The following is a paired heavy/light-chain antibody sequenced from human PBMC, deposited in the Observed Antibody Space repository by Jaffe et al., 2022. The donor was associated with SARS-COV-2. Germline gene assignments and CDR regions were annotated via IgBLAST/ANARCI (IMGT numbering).Light chain of an antibody. CDR1: QDITDY. Sequence: DIQMTQSPSSLSASVGDRVTITCQASQDITDYLSWFQQKPGKAPKLLISGASDLEPGVPSRFSGGGSGTDFTLTISSLQPEDFGTYYCQQYDLFPLTFGGGTKVDLK. CDR3: QQYDLFPLT. CDR2: GAS. V-gene: IGKV1-33*01. J-gene: IGKJ4*01.
Heavy chain of an antibody. Sequence: EVRLVESGGDLVNPGGSLRLSCVASGFSFSNTYMTWVRQAPGKGLEWVGRIRTEGDGGTVDYGGPVKGRFIISRDDSDNTLFLQLNSLKTEDTAIYYCTADPLYNFWTDGKSGGMAVWGQGTTVTVSS. V-gene: IGHV3-15*01. CDR3: TADPLYNFWTDGKSGGMAV. CDR1: GFSFSNTY. D-gene: IGHD3-3*01. CDR2: IRTEGDGGTV. J-gene: IGHJ6*02.